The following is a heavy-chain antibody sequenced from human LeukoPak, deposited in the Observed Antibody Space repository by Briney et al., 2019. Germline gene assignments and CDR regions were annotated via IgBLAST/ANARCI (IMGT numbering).Heavy chain of an antibody. CDR1: GFTFSSYD. V-gene: IGHV3-7*01. J-gene: IGHJ4*02. Sequence: GGSLRLSCAASGFTFSSYDMHWVRQAPGKGLEWVANIKQDGSEKYYVDSVKGRFTISRDNSKNTLYLQMNSLRAEDTAVYYCAKEAWYSSSWYEYWGQGTLVTASS. D-gene: IGHD6-13*01. CDR3: AKEAWYSSSWYEY. CDR2: IKQDGSEK.